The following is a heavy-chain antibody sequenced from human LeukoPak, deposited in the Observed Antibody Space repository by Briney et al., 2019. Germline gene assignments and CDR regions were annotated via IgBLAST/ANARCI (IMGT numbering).Heavy chain of an antibody. J-gene: IGHJ4*02. Sequence: GGSLRLSCAASGFTFSSYAMYWVRQAPGKGLEWVSTISGSGGGTYYADSVKGRFSISRDNSKNTLYLQMNSLRAEDTAVYYCAKGGSSSSRFDYWGQGILVTVSS. D-gene: IGHD6-6*01. CDR1: GFTFSSYA. V-gene: IGHV3-23*01. CDR2: ISGSGGGT. CDR3: AKGGSSSSRFDY.